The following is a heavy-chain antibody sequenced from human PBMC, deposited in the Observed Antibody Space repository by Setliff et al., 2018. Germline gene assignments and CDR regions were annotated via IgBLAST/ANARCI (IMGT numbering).Heavy chain of an antibody. D-gene: IGHD3-22*01. CDR1: GYTFTNYG. CDR2: INNYSFKT. J-gene: IGHJ4*02. Sequence: GASVKVSCKTSGYTFTNYGITWVRQAPGQGLEWMGWINNYSFKTNYPQKFLGRVTVTTDTSTGTAYMELGSLSSDDTAIYYCARINLYVSSGYYYAPDYWGPGTLVTVSS. CDR3: ARINLYVSSGYYYAPDY. V-gene: IGHV1-18*01.